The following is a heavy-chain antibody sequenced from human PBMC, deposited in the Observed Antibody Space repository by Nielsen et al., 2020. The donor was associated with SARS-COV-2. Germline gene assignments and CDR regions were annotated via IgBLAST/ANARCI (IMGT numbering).Heavy chain of an antibody. J-gene: IGHJ6*04. V-gene: IGHV3-33*01. CDR3: ATPLLRFLEMDV. Sequence: GGSLRLSCAASGFTFSSYGMHWVRQAPGKGLEWVAVIWYDGSNKYYADSVKGRFTISRDNSKNTLYLQMNSLRAEDTAVYYCATPLLRFLEMDVWGKGTTVTVSS. CDR2: IWYDGSNK. D-gene: IGHD3-3*01. CDR1: GFTFSSYG.